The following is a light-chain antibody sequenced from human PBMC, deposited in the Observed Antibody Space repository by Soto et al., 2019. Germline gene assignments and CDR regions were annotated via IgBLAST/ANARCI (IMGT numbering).Light chain of an antibody. CDR3: QQCYSWPYT. CDR2: STS. Sequence: EIGMTQSPATLSVSPGERATLSCRASQSVSSNYLVWYQQKPGQAPRLLISSTSTRVTGVPARFSGSGSGTEYTLTISSLQSEDAAVYYCQQCYSWPYTFGQGTKLEIK. CDR1: QSVSSN. J-gene: IGKJ2*01. V-gene: IGKV3-15*01.